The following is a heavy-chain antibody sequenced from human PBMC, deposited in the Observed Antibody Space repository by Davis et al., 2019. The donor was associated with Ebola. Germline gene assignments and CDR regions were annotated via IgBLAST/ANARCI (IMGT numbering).Heavy chain of an antibody. CDR2: IKQDGSEK. CDR3: ARFLGKVVQGGWNDY. Sequence: LSLTCAASGFTFSSYWMSWVRQAPGKGLEWVANIKQDGSEKYYVDSVKGRFTISRDNAKNSLYLQMNSLRAEDTAVYYCARFLGKVVQGGWNDYWGQGTLVTVSS. CDR1: GFTFSSYW. D-gene: IGHD3-10*01. V-gene: IGHV3-7*01. J-gene: IGHJ4*02.